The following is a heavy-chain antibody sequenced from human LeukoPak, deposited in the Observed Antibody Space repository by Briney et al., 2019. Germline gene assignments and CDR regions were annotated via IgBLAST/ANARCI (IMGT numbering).Heavy chain of an antibody. D-gene: IGHD2-15*01. CDR1: GYSFTSYW. CDR3: ARRRRRYCSGGSCYWSAFDI. J-gene: IGHJ3*02. V-gene: IGHV5-51*01. Sequence: GESLKISCKGSGYSFTSYWIGGVRQMPGKGLEWMGIIYPGDSDTRYSPSFQGQVTISADKSISTAYVQWSSLKASDTAMYYCARRRRRYCSGGSCYWSAFDIWGQGTMVTVSS. CDR2: IYPGDSDT.